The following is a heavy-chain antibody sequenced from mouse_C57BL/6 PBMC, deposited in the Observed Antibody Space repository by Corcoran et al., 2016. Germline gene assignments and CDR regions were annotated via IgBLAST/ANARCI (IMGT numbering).Heavy chain of an antibody. CDR1: GYTFTDYY. V-gene: IGHV1-26*01. Sequence: EVQLQQSGPELVKPGASVKISCKASGYTFTDYYMNWVKQSHGKSLEWIGDINPNNGGTSYNQKFKGKATLTVDKSSSTAYMELRSLTSEDSAVYYCARRRRQRAMDYWGQGTSVTVSS. J-gene: IGHJ4*01. CDR3: ARRRRQRAMDY. CDR2: INPNNGGT.